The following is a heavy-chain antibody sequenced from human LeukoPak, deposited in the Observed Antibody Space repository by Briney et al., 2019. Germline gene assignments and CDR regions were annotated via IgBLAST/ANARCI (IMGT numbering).Heavy chain of an antibody. Sequence: SETLSLTCAVYGGSFSGYYWSWIRQPPGKGLEWIGEINHSGSTNYNPSLKSRVTISVDTSKNQFSLKLSSVTAADTAVYFCARGGGLDVWGQGATVTVSS. J-gene: IGHJ6*02. CDR3: ARGGGLDV. V-gene: IGHV4-34*01. CDR2: INHSGST. CDR1: GGSFSGYY.